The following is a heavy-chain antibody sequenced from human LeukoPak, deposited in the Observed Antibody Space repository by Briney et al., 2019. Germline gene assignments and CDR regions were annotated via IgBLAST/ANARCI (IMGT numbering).Heavy chain of an antibody. Sequence: ASVKVSCKASGYTFTGCYIHCVRQAPGQGLEWMGWINPNSGDTNYAQKFQGRVTMTRDTSISTAYMELSRLRDDDTAVYYCARGYSSGWYYLHYWGQGTLVTVSS. CDR3: ARGYSSGWYYLHY. J-gene: IGHJ4*02. D-gene: IGHD6-19*01. CDR1: GYTFTGCY. V-gene: IGHV1-2*02. CDR2: INPNSGDT.